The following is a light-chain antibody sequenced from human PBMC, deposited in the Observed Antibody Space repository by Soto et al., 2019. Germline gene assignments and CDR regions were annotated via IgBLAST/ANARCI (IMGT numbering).Light chain of an antibody. CDR2: GAS. V-gene: IGKV3-20*01. J-gene: IGKJ1*01. Sequence: EIVLTQSPGTLSFSPGERATLSCRASQSVSNSYLAWYQQKPGQAPRLLLYGASSRATGIPDRFSGSGSGTDFTLTISRLGPEDFAVYYCHQYGSSPTFGQGTKVEIK. CDR3: HQYGSSPT. CDR1: QSVSNSY.